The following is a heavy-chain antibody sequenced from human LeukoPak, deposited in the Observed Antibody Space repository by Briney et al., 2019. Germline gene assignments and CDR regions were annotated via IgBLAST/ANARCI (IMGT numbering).Heavy chain of an antibody. CDR2: INPSGGST. J-gene: IGHJ4*02. V-gene: IGHV1-46*01. CDR1: GYTFTSYY. D-gene: IGHD1-26*01. Sequence: ASLKVSCKASGYTFTSYYMHWVRQAPGQGLEWMGIINPSGGSTSYAQKFQGRVTMTRDTSTSTVYMELSSLRSEDTAVYYCARGRYSGSTTPHFDYWGQGTLVSVSS. CDR3: ARGRYSGSTTPHFDY.